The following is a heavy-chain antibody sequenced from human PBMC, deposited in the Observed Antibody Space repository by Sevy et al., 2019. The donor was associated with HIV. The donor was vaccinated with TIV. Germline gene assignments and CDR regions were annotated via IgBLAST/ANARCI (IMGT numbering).Heavy chain of an antibody. CDR1: GFTFSSYG. V-gene: IGHV3-33*01. D-gene: IGHD1-1*01. CDR3: ARDLESYNYGAYGPSFMPDY. CDR2: IWFDGSNT. Sequence: GGSLRLSCAASGFTFSSYGMHWVRQAPGKGLEWVAVIWFDGSNTFYADSVKGRFTNSRDIAGNTMNIQMTSLRADDTAVYYCARDLESYNYGAYGPSFMPDYWGQGTVVTVSS. J-gene: IGHJ4*02.